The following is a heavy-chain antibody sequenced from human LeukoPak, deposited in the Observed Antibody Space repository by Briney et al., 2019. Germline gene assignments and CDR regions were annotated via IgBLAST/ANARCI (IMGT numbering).Heavy chain of an antibody. V-gene: IGHV3-23*01. J-gene: IGHJ4*02. CDR2: ISGSGGST. Sequence: GGSLRLSCAASGFTFSSYGMSWVRQAPGKGLEWVSAISGSGGSTYYADSVKGRFTISRDNSKNTLYLLMNSLRAEDTAVYYCANDPPLYTSSWPNYFDYWGQGTLVTVSS. CDR1: GFTFSSYG. D-gene: IGHD6-13*01. CDR3: ANDPPLYTSSWPNYFDY.